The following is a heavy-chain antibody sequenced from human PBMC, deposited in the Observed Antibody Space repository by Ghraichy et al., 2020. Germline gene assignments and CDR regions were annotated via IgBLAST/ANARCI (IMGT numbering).Heavy chain of an antibody. J-gene: IGHJ6*02. V-gene: IGHV3-33*01. CDR2: IWYDGSNK. CDR1: GFTFSSYG. Sequence: GGSLRLSCAASGFTFSSYGMHWVRQAPGKGLEWVAVIWYDGSNKYYADSVKGRFTISRDNSKNTLYLQMNSLRAEDTAVYYCAREVGSGYYYGMDVWGQGTTVTVSS. D-gene: IGHD1-1*01. CDR3: AREVGSGYYYGMDV.